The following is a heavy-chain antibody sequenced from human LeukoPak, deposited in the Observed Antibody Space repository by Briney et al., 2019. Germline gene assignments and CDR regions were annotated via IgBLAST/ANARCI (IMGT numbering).Heavy chain of an antibody. CDR2: ISAYNGNT. V-gene: IGHV1-18*01. CDR1: GYTFTSYG. Sequence: ASVKVSCKASGYTFTSYGISWVRQAPGQGLEWMGWISAYNGNTNYAQKLQGRVTMTTDTSTSTAYMELGSLRSDDTAVYYCARDPAYYDSSDDAFDIWGQGTMVTVSS. D-gene: IGHD3-22*01. J-gene: IGHJ3*02. CDR3: ARDPAYYDSSDDAFDI.